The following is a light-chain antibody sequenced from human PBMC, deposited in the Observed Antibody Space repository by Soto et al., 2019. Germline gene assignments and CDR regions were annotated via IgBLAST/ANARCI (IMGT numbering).Light chain of an antibody. V-gene: IGKV3D-15*01. CDR1: QSVSSN. CDR3: QQYNDWPPIT. CDR2: GAS. J-gene: IGKJ4*01. Sequence: EIVLTQSPATLSLSPGERATLSCRASQSVSSNLAWYQQKPGQAPRLLIYGASSRATGIPDRFSGSGSGTDFTLTISSLQSEDSAVYFCQQYNDWPPITFGGGTKVDI.